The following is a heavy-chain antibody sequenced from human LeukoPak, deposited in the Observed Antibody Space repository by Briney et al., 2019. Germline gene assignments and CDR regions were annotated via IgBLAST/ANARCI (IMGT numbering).Heavy chain of an antibody. CDR2: ISAYNGNT. CDR3: ARVTRTGDFDY. CDR1: GYTFTSYG. V-gene: IGHV1-18*01. Sequence: ASVTVSCKASGYTFTSYGISWVRQAPGQGLEWMGWISAYNGNTNYAQKLQGRVTMTTNTSTSTAYMELRSLRSDDTAVYYCARVTRTGDFDYWGQGTLVTVSS. D-gene: IGHD2-8*02. J-gene: IGHJ4*02.